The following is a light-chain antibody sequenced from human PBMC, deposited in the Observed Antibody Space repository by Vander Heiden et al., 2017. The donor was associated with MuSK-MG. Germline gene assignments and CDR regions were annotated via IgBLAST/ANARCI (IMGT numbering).Light chain of an antibody. Sequence: SVSGSPGQSITISCPGTSSDVGGYNYVSWYQQHPGKAPKLMIYDVSNRPSWVSNRFSGSKSGNTASLTISGLQAEDEADYYCSSYTSSSTPYVVFGGGTKLTVL. CDR2: DVS. V-gene: IGLV2-14*04. J-gene: IGLJ2*01. CDR3: SSYTSSSTPYVV. CDR1: SSDVGGYNY.